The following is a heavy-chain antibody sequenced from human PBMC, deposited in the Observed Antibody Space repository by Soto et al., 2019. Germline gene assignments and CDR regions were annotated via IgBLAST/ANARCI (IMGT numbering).Heavy chain of an antibody. CDR3: ARGYYYYYMDV. V-gene: IGHV3-13*01. CDR1: GFTFSSYD. J-gene: IGHJ6*03. CDR2: IGTAGDT. Sequence: GESLKISCAASGFTFSSYDMHWVRQATGKGLEWVSAIGTAGDTYYPGSVKGRFTISRENAKNSLYLQINSLRAGDTAVYYCARGYYYYYMDVWGKGTTVTVSS.